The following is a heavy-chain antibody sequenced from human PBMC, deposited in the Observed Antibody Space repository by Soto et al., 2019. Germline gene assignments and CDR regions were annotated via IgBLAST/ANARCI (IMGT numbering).Heavy chain of an antibody. D-gene: IGHD3-9*01. V-gene: IGHV3-30*18. CDR2: ISYSGGSK. CDR1: GFTFSSYG. J-gene: IGHJ4*02. CDR3: AKGYDILTGYPQPGY. Sequence: GGSLRLSCAASGFTFSSYGLQWVRQAPGKGLEWVAVISYSGGSKYYADSVKGRFTISRDNSKNKLYLQMNSLRAEDTAVYYCAKGYDILTGYPQPGYWGQGTLVTVSS.